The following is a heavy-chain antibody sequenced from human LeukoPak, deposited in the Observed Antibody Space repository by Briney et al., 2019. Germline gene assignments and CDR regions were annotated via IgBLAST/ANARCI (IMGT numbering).Heavy chain of an antibody. CDR3: AGSGALTGYLY. CDR1: RGSISSYY. V-gene: IGHV4-59*01. CDR2: IYYSGNT. Sequence: PSETLSLTCTASRGSISSYYWSWIRQPPGKGLEWIGYIYYSGNTNYNPSLKSRVTISVDTSKNQFSLKLSSVTAADTAVYYCAGSGALTGYLYWGQGTLVTVSS. D-gene: IGHD3-9*01. J-gene: IGHJ4*02.